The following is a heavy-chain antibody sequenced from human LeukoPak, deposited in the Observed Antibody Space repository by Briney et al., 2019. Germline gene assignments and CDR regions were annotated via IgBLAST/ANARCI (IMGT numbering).Heavy chain of an antibody. CDR3: ARDLDYGDNSGYFDY. CDR2: ISSGSTYI. J-gene: IGHJ4*02. D-gene: IGHD4-23*01. CDR1: GFTFSNYS. V-gene: IGHV3-21*01. Sequence: GGSLRLSCAASGFTFSNYSMNWVRQAPGKGLEWVSAISSGSTYIYYADSVKGRLTISRDNAKNSLYLQMNSLRAEDTAVYYCARDLDYGDNSGYFDYWGQGTLVTVSS.